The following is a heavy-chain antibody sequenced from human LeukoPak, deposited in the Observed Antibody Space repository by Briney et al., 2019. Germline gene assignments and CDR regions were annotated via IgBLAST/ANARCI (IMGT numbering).Heavy chain of an antibody. CDR1: GFTFSSYW. V-gene: IGHV3-74*01. CDR3: ARAGRSSSGYYTSFDY. J-gene: IGHJ4*02. D-gene: IGHD3-22*01. CDR2: INSDGSST. Sequence: GSLRLSCAASGFTFSSYWMHWVRQAPGKGLVWVSRINSDGSSTSYADSVKGRFTISRDNAKNTLYLQMNSLRAEDTAVYYCARAGRSSSGYYTSFDYWGQGTLVTVSS.